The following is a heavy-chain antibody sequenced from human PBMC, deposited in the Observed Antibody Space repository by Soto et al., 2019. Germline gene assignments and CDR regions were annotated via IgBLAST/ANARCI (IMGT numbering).Heavy chain of an antibody. Sequence: ASVKVSCKASGYTFTTYGINWVRQAPGQGLEWMGWISAFNNNTDYAQKVQGRVTMTTDTSTSTAYMELRSLRSDDTAVYYCATDDGHYYGSVWGQGTLVTVSS. CDR3: ATDDGHYYGSV. D-gene: IGHD3-22*01. V-gene: IGHV1-18*04. J-gene: IGHJ1*01. CDR1: GYTFTTYG. CDR2: ISAFNNNT.